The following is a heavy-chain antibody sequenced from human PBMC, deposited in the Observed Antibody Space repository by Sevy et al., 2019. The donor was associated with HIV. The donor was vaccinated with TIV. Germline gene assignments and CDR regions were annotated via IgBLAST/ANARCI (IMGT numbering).Heavy chain of an antibody. D-gene: IGHD2-8*01. CDR3: VKGTMVALMDLYDCFHI. CDR2: VSWNSAYI. J-gene: IGHJ3*02. CDR1: GFTFDDYA. Sequence: GGSLRLSCAASGFTFDDYAMHWVRHTPRKGLEWVSSVSWNSAYIKYADSVKGRFTISRDNAKKSLYLQMSSLRGEDTALYYCVKGTMVALMDLYDCFHIWGRGTMVTVSS. V-gene: IGHV3-9*01.